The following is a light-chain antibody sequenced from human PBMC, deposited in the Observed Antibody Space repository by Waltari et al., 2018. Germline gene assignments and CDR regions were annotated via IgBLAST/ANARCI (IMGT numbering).Light chain of an antibody. J-gene: IGLJ2*01. CDR3: ASWDYRLNGIL. V-gene: IGLV1-44*01. CDR2: GDD. CDR1: NPNIGNSP. Sequence: QPVMTQPPSASGTPRQRVLISCSGSNPNIGNSPVTRYQQLPGAAPKVLIYGDDRRPSGVPDRFSGSKSGTSASLAITGLQSEDEADYYCASWDYRLNGILFGGGTRLTVL.